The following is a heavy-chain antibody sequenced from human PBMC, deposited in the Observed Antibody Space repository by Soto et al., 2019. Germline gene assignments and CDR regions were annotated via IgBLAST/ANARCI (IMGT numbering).Heavy chain of an antibody. CDR3: SRQGETDSPSLYYYYGMDV. CDR1: GYSFTSYW. CDR2: IDPSDSYT. J-gene: IGHJ6*02. V-gene: IGHV5-10-1*01. D-gene: IGHD4-4*01. Sequence: PGESLKISCKGSGYSFTSYWISWVRQMPGKGLEWMGRIDPSDSYTNYSPSFQGHVTISADKSISTAYLQWSSLKASDTAMYYFSRQGETDSPSLYYYYGMDVWGQGTTVTVSS.